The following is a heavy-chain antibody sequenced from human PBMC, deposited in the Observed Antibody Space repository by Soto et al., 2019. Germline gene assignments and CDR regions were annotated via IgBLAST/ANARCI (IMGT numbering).Heavy chain of an antibody. J-gene: IGHJ5*02. Sequence: QVQLVQSGAEVKKPGASVKVSCKASGYTFTSYGISWVRQAPGQGLEWMGWISAYNGNTNYAQKLQGRVTMTPDTSRRTAYMALRSLRSDEKDVYSGASDSEEEGYYGSGKYYMGSNWFDPWGQGNLVTVSP. D-gene: IGHD3-10*01. V-gene: IGHV1-18*01. CDR3: ASDSEEEGYYGSGKYYMGSNWFDP. CDR1: GYTFTSYG. CDR2: ISAYNGNT.